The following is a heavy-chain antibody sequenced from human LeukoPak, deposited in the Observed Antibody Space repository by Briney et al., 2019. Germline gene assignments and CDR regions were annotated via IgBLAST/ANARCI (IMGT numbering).Heavy chain of an antibody. CDR3: ARERKTGGAYHFDY. CDR2: TSSTAGYT. D-gene: IGHD4-17*01. CDR1: GFTVSSNY. Sequence: PGGSLRLSCAASGFTVSSNYMSWIRQAPGKGLEWISHTSSTAGYTNYADSVKGRFTISRDNTKNSLYLQLNSLRAEDTAVYYCARERKTGGAYHFDYWGQGTPVTVSS. J-gene: IGHJ4*02. V-gene: IGHV3-11*06.